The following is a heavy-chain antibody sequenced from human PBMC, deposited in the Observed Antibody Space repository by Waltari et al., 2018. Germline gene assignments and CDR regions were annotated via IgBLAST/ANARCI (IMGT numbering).Heavy chain of an antibody. V-gene: IGHV3-33*01. Sequence: QVQLVESGGGVVQPGRSLRLSCAASGFTFSSSGMHWVRQAPGKGREWGAVIWYDGSNEDYADSGKGRFTISRDNSKNTLYLQMNSLRAEDTAVYYCARLGGIPYWGQGTLVIVSS. J-gene: IGHJ4*02. CDR1: GFTFSSSG. CDR3: ARLGGIPY. D-gene: IGHD1-20*01. CDR2: IWYDGSNE.